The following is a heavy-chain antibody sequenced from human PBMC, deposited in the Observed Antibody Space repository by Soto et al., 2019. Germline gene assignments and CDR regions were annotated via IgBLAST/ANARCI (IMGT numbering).Heavy chain of an antibody. CDR2: IDYSGTT. CDR3: ARGRPYDSSGYSPHYGLDV. V-gene: IGHV4-31*03. J-gene: IGHJ6*02. D-gene: IGHD3-22*01. CDR1: GGSISSADYY. Sequence: QVLLQESGPGLVKPSQSLSLTCTVSGGSISSADYYWSWIRHHPGKGLEWIGHIDYSGTTSYNPSLKSRVTISGGTSKNQFSLKLRSVTAADTAVYYCARGRPYDSSGYSPHYGLDVWGQGTTVTVSS.